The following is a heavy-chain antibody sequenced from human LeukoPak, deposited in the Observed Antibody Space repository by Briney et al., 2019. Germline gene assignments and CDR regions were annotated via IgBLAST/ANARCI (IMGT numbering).Heavy chain of an antibody. CDR1: GGSFSDHY. V-gene: IGHV4-34*01. CDR2: INHSGST. CDR3: ARAGYTRRFIDY. Sequence: PSETLSLTCGVYGGSFSDHYWKWIRQPPGKGLEWIGEINHSGSTNYNPSLKSRVIMSVDTPKNQFSLKLSSVTAADTAVYYCARAGYTRRFIDYWGKGTLVTVSS. D-gene: IGHD5-24*01. J-gene: IGHJ4*02.